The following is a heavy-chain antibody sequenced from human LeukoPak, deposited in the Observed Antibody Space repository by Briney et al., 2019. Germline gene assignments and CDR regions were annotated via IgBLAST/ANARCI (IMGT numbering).Heavy chain of an antibody. J-gene: IGHJ4*02. CDR1: GFTFSSYA. CDR3: AKSYSGWPTYYFDY. V-gene: IGHV3-23*01. D-gene: IGHD6-19*01. CDR2: ISGSGGST. Sequence: TGGSLRLSCAASGFTFSSYAMSWVRQAPGKGLEWVSAISGSGGSTYYADSVKGRFTISRDNSKNTLYLQMNSLRAEDTAVYYCAKSYSGWPTYYFDYWGQGTLVTVSS.